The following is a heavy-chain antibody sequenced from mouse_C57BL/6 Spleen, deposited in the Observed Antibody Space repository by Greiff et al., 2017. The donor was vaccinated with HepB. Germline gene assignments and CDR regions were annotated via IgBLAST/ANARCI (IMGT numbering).Heavy chain of an antibody. V-gene: IGHV5-17*01. CDR1: GFTFSDYG. J-gene: IGHJ4*01. CDR3: ARTRVYYYAMDY. Sequence: VQLKESGGGLVKPGGSLKLSCAASGFTFSDYGMHWVRQAPEKGLEWVAYISSGSSTIYYADTVKGRFTISRDNAKNTLFLQMTSLRSEDTAMYYCARTRVYYYAMDYWGQGTSVTVSS. CDR2: ISSGSSTI.